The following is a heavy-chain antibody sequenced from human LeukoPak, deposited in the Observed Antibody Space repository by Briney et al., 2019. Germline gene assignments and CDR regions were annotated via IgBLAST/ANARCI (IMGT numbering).Heavy chain of an antibody. D-gene: IGHD4-17*01. V-gene: IGHV3-30*02. CDR3: ARGSRYGDYPYYCDF. CDR1: GFMFSSYG. CDR2: VRYDGNNP. Sequence: GGSLRLSCAASGFMFSSYGMHWVRQAPGKGLDWVAFVRYDGNNPYYSASVKGRFTISRDNSKNTVLLQMNNLRLEDAAVYYCARGSRYGDYPYYCDFWGQGTLVTVSS. J-gene: IGHJ4*02.